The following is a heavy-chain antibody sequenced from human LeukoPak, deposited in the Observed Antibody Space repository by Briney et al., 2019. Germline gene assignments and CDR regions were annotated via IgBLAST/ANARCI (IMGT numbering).Heavy chain of an antibody. Sequence: PSETLSLTCAVSGASVTSGGYYWSWIRQPPGKGLEWIGYIFCSGTTSYNPSLQSRVTVSIDGAKNQVSLEMTSVTAADTAFYYCARDSFNPLNYRDVCYWGQGTLVSVSS. CDR1: GASVTSGGYY. CDR2: IFCSGTT. D-gene: IGHD5-24*01. V-gene: IGHV4-31*11. J-gene: IGHJ4*02. CDR3: ARDSFNPLNYRDVCY.